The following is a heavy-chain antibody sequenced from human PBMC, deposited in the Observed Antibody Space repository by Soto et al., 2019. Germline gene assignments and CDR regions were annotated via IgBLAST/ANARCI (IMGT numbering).Heavy chain of an antibody. CDR3: AKDRGHCSGGSCYPFDY. Sequence: EVQLLESGGGLVQPGGSLRLSCAASGFTFSSYAMSWVRQAPGKGLEWVSAISGSGGSTYYADSVKGRFTISRDNSKNTLYLQMNSLRAEDTAVYYCAKDRGHCSGGSCYPFDYWGQGTLVTVSS. D-gene: IGHD2-15*01. V-gene: IGHV3-23*01. CDR2: ISGSGGST. CDR1: GFTFSSYA. J-gene: IGHJ4*02.